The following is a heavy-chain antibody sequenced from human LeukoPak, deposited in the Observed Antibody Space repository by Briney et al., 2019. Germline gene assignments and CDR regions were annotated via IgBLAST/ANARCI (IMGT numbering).Heavy chain of an antibody. V-gene: IGHV1-69*13. D-gene: IGHD3-22*01. CDR1: GGTFGSYA. Sequence: GASVKVSCKASGGTFGSYAISWVRQAPGQGLEWMGGIIPIFGTANYAQKFQGRVTITADESTSAAYMELSSLRSEDTAVYYCARGRILGYYYDSSGYYLPEYWGQGTLVTVSS. CDR3: ARGRILGYYYDSSGYYLPEY. J-gene: IGHJ4*02. CDR2: IIPIFGTA.